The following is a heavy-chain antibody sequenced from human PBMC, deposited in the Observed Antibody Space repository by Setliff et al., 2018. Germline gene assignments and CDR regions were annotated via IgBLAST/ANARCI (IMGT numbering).Heavy chain of an antibody. Sequence: PSETLSLTCNVSGYSISSGYIWGWIRQPPGKGPEWVGNIGHTGSINYNPSLKSRLTISRDTSKNQVSLKLNSVTATDTAVYYCARDLGHGGDSDYWGQGILVTVSS. CDR3: ARDLGHGGDSDY. D-gene: IGHD2-21*02. CDR2: IGHTGSI. CDR1: GYSISSGYI. V-gene: IGHV4-38-2*02. J-gene: IGHJ4*02.